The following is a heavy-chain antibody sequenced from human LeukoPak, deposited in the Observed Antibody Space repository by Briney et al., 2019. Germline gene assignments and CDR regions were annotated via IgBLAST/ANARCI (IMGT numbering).Heavy chain of an antibody. D-gene: IGHD3/OR15-3a*01. CDR3: ARMGHGLGMDC. Sequence: SETLSLTCTVSGGSISSYYWSWIRQPPGKGLEWIGYIYYSGSTNYNPSLKSRVTISVDTSKNQFSLKLSSVTAADTAVYYCARMGHGLGMDCWGQGTLVTVSS. CDR1: GGSISSYY. J-gene: IGHJ4*02. V-gene: IGHV4-59*01. CDR2: IYYSGST.